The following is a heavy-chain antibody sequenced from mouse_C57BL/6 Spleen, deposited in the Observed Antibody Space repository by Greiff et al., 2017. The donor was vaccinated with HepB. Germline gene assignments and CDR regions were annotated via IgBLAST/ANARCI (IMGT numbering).Heavy chain of an antibody. Sequence: DVKLQESGGDLVKPGGSLKLSCAASGFTFSSYGMSWVRQTPDKRLEWVATISSGGSYTYYPDSVKGRFTISRANAKNTLYLQMSSLKSEDTAMYYCARPPYYYGSSWGYAMDYWGQGTSVTVSS. CDR2: ISSGGSYT. D-gene: IGHD1-1*01. CDR1: GFTFSSYG. J-gene: IGHJ4*01. CDR3: ARPPYYYGSSWGYAMDY. V-gene: IGHV5-6*02.